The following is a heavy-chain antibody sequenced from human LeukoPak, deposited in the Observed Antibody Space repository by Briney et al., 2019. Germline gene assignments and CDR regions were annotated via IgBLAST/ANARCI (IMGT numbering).Heavy chain of an antibody. D-gene: IGHD3-16*02. CDR2: IKQDGSKN. V-gene: IGHV3-7*01. J-gene: IGHJ6*02. Sequence: GGSLRLSCVASGFSFSDYWMSWVRQAPGKGLEWVAGIKQDGSKNHYVDSVKGRFTTSRDNAKNSLYLQMNSLRVEDTAVYYCARNRDYAMDVWGQGTTVIVSS. CDR3: ARNRDYAMDV. CDR1: GFSFSDYW.